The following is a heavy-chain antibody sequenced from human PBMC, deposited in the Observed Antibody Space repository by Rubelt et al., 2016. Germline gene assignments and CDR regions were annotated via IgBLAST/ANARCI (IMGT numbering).Heavy chain of an antibody. CDR2: IWYDGSNK. CDR1: GFTFGSYA. D-gene: IGHD3-16*01. J-gene: IGHJ3*01. Sequence: QVQLVESGGGVVQPGRSLRLSCAASGFTFGSYAMHWVRQAPGKGLEWVAIIWYDGSNKYYVDSVKGRFTISRDNVKNSLYLQMNSLRDEDTAVYYCANFWGGWGQGTMVTVSS. CDR3: ANFWGG. V-gene: IGHV3-33*06.